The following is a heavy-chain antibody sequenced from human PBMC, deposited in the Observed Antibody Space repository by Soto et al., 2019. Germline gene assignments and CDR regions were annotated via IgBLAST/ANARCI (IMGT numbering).Heavy chain of an antibody. J-gene: IGHJ6*03. V-gene: IGHV3-64*01. CDR1: GFTLSGYA. Sequence: EVQLAESGGGLAQPGGSLRLSCAASGFTLSGYAMDWVRQAPGKGLEYVSGISSNGVGTYYANSVPGRITISRDNSKNTVYLQMGSLRPEDMAVYYCARRARPDFYYMDVWGKGTTVTVSS. D-gene: IGHD6-6*01. CDR3: ARRARPDFYYMDV. CDR2: ISSNGVGT.